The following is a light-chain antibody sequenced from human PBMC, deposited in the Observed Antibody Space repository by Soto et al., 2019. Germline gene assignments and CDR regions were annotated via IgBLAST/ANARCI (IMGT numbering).Light chain of an antibody. Sequence: QSALTQPPSASGSPGQSVTISCAGTSSDVGFYNYVSRYQQHPGKAPNLIISEVSQRPSGVPDRFSGSKSGNTASLTVSGLQAEDEADYYCCSYAGTNNFVFGPGTKLTVL. J-gene: IGLJ1*01. V-gene: IGLV2-8*01. CDR3: CSYAGTNNFV. CDR2: EVS. CDR1: SSDVGFYNY.